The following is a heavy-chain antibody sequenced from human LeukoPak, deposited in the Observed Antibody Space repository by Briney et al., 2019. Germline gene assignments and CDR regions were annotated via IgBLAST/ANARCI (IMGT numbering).Heavy chain of an antibody. D-gene: IGHD6-19*01. V-gene: IGHV3-23*01. Sequence: HPGGSLRLSCAASGFTFSSYAMSWVRQAPGKGLEWVSAISGSGGSTYYADSVKGRFTISRDNSKNTLYLQMNSLRAEDTAVYYCAKDGGASYNSGTWAFDFWGQGTMVTVSS. J-gene: IGHJ3*01. CDR3: AKDGGASYNSGTWAFDF. CDR1: GFTFSSYA. CDR2: ISGSGGST.